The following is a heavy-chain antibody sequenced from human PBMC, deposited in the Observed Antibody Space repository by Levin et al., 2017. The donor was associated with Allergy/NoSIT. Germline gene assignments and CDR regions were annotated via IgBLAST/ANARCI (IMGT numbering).Heavy chain of an antibody. J-gene: IGHJ3*02. CDR3: ASDYDSSGYCSSFCAFDI. D-gene: IGHD3-22*01. CDR1: GGTFSSYA. CDR2: IIPIFGTA. Sequence: SVKVSCKASGGTFSSYAISWVRQAPGQGLEWMGGIIPIFGTANYAQKFQGRVTITADESTSTAYMELSSLRSEDTAVYYCASDYDSSGYCSSFCAFDIWGQGTMVTVSS. V-gene: IGHV1-69*13.